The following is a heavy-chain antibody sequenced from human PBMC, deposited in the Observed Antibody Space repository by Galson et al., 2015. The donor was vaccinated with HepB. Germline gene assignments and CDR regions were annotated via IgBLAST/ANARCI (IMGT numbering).Heavy chain of an antibody. D-gene: IGHD2-21*01. CDR3: AKVAVIGAWDGFDI. Sequence: SLRLSCAASGFTFNSYGIHWVRQAPGKGLEWVAVIWYDGSNEYYADSVKGRFTISRDNSKSTLYLLMNSLRAEDTAVYYCAKVAVIGAWDGFDIWGQVTMVTVSS. CDR2: IWYDGSNE. J-gene: IGHJ3*02. V-gene: IGHV3-33*06. CDR1: GFTFNSYG.